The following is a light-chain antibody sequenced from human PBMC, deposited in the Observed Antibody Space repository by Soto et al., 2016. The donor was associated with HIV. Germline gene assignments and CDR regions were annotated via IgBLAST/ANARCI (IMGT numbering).Light chain of an antibody. CDR2: KIP. Sequence: SYELTQPPSVSVSPGQTASITCSGDKIGRKNMFAGISRSQASPLSWSSIKIPKRPSGIPERFSGSNSGNTATLTISGTQAMDEGDYYCQAWDSNTVVFGGGTKLTVL. CDR1: KIGRKN. J-gene: IGLJ2*01. V-gene: IGLV3-1*01. CDR3: QAWDSNTVV.